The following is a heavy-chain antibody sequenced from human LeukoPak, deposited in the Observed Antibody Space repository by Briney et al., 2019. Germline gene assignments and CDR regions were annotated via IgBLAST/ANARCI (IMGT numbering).Heavy chain of an antibody. Sequence: DSVKGRFTISRDTPKNALNLQMNSLRAEDTAVYYCARDTGSGYCSGGRCRGAFDIWGQGTMVTVSS. D-gene: IGHD2-15*01. CDR3: ARDTGSGYCSGGRCRGAFDI. V-gene: IGHV3-53*01. J-gene: IGHJ3*02.